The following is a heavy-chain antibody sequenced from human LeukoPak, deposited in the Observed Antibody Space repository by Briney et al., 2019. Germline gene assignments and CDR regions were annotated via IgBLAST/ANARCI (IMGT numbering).Heavy chain of an antibody. CDR3: ARGPTVVVPAAGGWFDP. CDR1: GGSFSGYY. CDR2: INHSGST. V-gene: IGHV4-34*01. J-gene: IGHJ5*02. Sequence: SETLSLTCAVYGGSFSGYYWSWIRQPPGKGLEWIGEINHSGSTNYNPSLKSRATISVDTSKNQFSLKLSSVTAADTAVYYCARGPTVVVPAAGGWFDPWGLGTLVTVSS. D-gene: IGHD2-2*01.